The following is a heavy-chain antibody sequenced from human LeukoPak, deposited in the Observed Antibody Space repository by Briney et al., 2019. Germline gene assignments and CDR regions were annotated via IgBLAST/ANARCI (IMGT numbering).Heavy chain of an antibody. V-gene: IGHV1-2*02. CDR1: GYTFTDFY. CDR3: AREGDYYDSSGYLC. D-gene: IGHD3-22*01. Sequence: GASVKVSCKASGYTFTDFYMLWVRQAPGQGLEWLGWINPNSGGTDYAQKFQGRVTMTRDTSISTAYMELSRLRSDDTAVYYCAREGDYYDSSGYLCWGQGTLVTVSS. CDR2: INPNSGGT. J-gene: IGHJ4*02.